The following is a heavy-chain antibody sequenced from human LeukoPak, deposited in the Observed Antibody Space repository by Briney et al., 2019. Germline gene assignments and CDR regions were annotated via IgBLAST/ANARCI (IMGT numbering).Heavy chain of an antibody. CDR3: ARHGGLRWSSFDY. J-gene: IGHJ4*02. CDR1: GFTVSSNY. D-gene: IGHD4-23*01. CDR2: IYSGGST. V-gene: IGHV3-53*01. Sequence: GGSLRLSCAASGFTVSSNYMSWVRQAPGKGLEWVSVIYSGGSTYYADSVKGRFTISRDNSKNTLYLQMNSLRAEDTAVYYFARHGGLRWSSFDYWGQGTLVTVSS.